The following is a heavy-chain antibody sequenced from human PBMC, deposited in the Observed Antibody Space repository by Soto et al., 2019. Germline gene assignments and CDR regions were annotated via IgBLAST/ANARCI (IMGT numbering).Heavy chain of an antibody. J-gene: IGHJ4*02. Sequence: GGSLRLSCAASGFTFTNYAMGWVRQAPGKGLEWVSVVSSGGSTYYADSVTGRFTVSRDNSKNTLSLQMNSLRAEDTAVYYCAKSYYYDSSGSYYFDYWGQGTLVTVS. CDR1: GFTFTNYA. V-gene: IGHV3-23*01. CDR2: VSSGGST. CDR3: AKSYYYDSSGSYYFDY. D-gene: IGHD3-22*01.